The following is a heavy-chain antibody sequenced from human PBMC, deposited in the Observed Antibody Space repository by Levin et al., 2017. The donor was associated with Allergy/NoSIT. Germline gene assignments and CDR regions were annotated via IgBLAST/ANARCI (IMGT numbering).Heavy chain of an antibody. J-gene: IGHJ4*02. CDR1: GFTFSTYG. V-gene: IGHV3-30*03. Sequence: GESLKISCAASGFTFSTYGMHWVRQAPGKGLEWVALISYDGSNKYYEDPVKGRFTISRDNSKNMVYLQMISLRVEDTAVYYCVPTPGHLLGYWGQGTLVTVSS. CDR2: ISYDGSNK. CDR3: VPTPGHLLGY.